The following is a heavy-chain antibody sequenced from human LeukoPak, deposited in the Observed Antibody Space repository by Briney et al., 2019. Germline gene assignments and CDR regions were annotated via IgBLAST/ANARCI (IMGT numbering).Heavy chain of an antibody. CDR2: IRSKSDGGTT. J-gene: IGHJ1*01. CDR1: GFTFNTAW. V-gene: IGHV3-15*01. D-gene: IGHD3-16*01. Sequence: GWSLTLSCAASGFTFNTAWMAWVRPAPGKGLEGVGRIRSKSDGGTTYYAPPVKGRFTISRDDSKNTLYLQMNSLKIEDTALYYCTTDLRLWGQGTLVTVSS. CDR3: TTDLRL.